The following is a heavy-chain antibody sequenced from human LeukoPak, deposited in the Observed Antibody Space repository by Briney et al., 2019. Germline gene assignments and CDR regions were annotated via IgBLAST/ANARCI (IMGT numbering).Heavy chain of an antibody. CDR2: ISGSGGST. Sequence: GGSLRLSCAASGFTFSSYGMHWVRQAPGKGLEWVSAISGSGGSTYYADSVKGRFTISRDNSKNTLYLQMNSLRAEDTAVYYCAKDPRTYYYDSSGYPFDYWGQGTLVTVSS. CDR1: GFTFSSYG. CDR3: AKDPRTYYYDSSGYPFDY. D-gene: IGHD3-22*01. V-gene: IGHV3-23*01. J-gene: IGHJ4*02.